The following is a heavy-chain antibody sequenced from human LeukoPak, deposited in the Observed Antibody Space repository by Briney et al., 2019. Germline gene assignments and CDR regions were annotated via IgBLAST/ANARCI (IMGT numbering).Heavy chain of an antibody. CDR1: GFTFSRYA. V-gene: IGHV3-64*01. D-gene: IGHD5-12*01. Sequence: GGSLRLSCAASGFTFSRYAMYWVRQAPGKGLESVSAINSNGGSTYYANSVKGRFTISRDNSKNTLYLQMGSLRAEDMAVYYCARDREYSGYGDMDVWGKGTTVTVSS. CDR3: ARDREYSGYGDMDV. J-gene: IGHJ6*03. CDR2: INSNGGST.